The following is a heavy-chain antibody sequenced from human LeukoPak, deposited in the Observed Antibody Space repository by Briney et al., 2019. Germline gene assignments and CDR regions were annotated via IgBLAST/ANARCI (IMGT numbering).Heavy chain of an antibody. Sequence: PGGSLRLSCAASGFTFSSYAMHWVRQAPGKGLEWVAVISYDGSNKYYADSVKGRFTISRDNSKNTLYLQMNSLRAEDTAVYYCARSPAARLQYYYYYYMDVWGKGTTVTVSS. CDR2: ISYDGSNK. J-gene: IGHJ6*03. CDR1: GFTFSSYA. D-gene: IGHD2-15*01. V-gene: IGHV3-30*04. CDR3: ARSPAARLQYYYYYYMDV.